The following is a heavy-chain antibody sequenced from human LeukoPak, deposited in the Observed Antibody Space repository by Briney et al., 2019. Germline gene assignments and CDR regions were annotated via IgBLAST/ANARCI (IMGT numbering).Heavy chain of an antibody. CDR2: INPSGGST. CDR3: ARGRATMVVTPDDTFDI. J-gene: IGHJ3*02. V-gene: IGHV1-46*01. D-gene: IGHD4-23*01. Sequence: ALVKVSCKASGYTFTSYYMHWVRQAPGQGLEWMGIINPSGGSTSYAQKFQGRVTMTRDTSTSTVYMELSSLRSEDTAVYYCARGRATMVVTPDDTFDIWGQGTMVTVSS. CDR1: GYTFTSYY.